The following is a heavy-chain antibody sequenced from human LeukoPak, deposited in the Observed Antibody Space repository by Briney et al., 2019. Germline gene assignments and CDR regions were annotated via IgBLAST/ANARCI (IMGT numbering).Heavy chain of an antibody. V-gene: IGHV4-39*07. CDR3: VMGATTIDY. CDR2: IYYSGST. CDR1: GGSISSSSDY. Sequence: SETLSLTCTVSGGSISSSSDYWGWIRQPPGKGLVWIGGIYYSGSTYYNPSLKSRVTISVDTSKNQFSLKLSSVTAADTAVYYCVMGATTIDYWGQGTLVTVSS. D-gene: IGHD1-26*01. J-gene: IGHJ4*02.